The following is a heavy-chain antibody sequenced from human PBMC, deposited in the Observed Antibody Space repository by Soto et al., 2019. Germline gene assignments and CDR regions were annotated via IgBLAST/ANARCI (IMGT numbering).Heavy chain of an antibody. CDR1: GGTFSSYT. V-gene: IGHV1-69*13. CDR3: ARYTEYRSSWYYFDY. J-gene: IGHJ4*02. Sequence: SVKVSCKASGGTFSSYTISWVRQAPGQGLEWMGGIIPIFGTANYAQKFQGRVTITADESTSTAYMELSSLRSEDTAVYYCARYTEYRSSWYYFDYWGQGNLVTVSS. D-gene: IGHD6-13*01. CDR2: IIPIFGTA.